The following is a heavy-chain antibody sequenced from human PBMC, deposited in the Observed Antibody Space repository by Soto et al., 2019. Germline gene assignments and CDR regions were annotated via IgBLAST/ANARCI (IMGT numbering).Heavy chain of an antibody. J-gene: IGHJ4*02. CDR3: ARAYGDYEIDY. CDR1: GGSISSGGYY. Sequence: QVQLQESGPGLVKPSQTLSLTCTVSGGSISSGGYYWSWIRQHPGKGLEWIGYIYYSGSTYYNPSLKGRVTISVDTSKNQSSLKLSSVTAADTAVYYCARAYGDYEIDYWGQGTLVTVSS. V-gene: IGHV4-31*03. CDR2: IYYSGST. D-gene: IGHD4-17*01.